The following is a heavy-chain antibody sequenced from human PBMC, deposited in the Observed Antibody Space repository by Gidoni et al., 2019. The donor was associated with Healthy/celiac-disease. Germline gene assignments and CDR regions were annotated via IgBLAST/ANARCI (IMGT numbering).Heavy chain of an antibody. CDR3: AKERTYDFWSGYYSYFQH. Sequence: QVQLLASGGGVVQPWRSLRLSCAASGFTFSSYGMHLVRQAPSKGLEWVAVISYDGSNKYYADSVKGRFTISRDNSKNTLYLQMNSLRAEDTAVYYCAKERTYDFWSGYYSYFQHWGQGTLVTVSS. V-gene: IGHV3-30*18. CDR1: GFTFSSYG. CDR2: ISYDGSNK. J-gene: IGHJ1*01. D-gene: IGHD3-3*01.